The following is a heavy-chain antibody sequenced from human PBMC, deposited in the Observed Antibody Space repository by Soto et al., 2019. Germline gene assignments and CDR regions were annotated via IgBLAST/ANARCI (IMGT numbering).Heavy chain of an antibody. Sequence: GGSLRLSCAASGFTLTTYSMNWVRQASGKGLEWVASISSSSSHIYYADSVKGRFTISRDNARNSLYLQMNSLRAEDTAVYYCVRERGLSSYYGMDVWGQGTTVTVSS. CDR1: GFTLTTYS. D-gene: IGHD3-10*01. V-gene: IGHV3-21*01. J-gene: IGHJ6*02. CDR3: VRERGLSSYYGMDV. CDR2: ISSSSSHI.